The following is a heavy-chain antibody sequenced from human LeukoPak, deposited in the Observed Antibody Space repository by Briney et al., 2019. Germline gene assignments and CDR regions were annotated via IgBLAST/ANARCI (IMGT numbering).Heavy chain of an antibody. CDR1: GFTFSSYG. D-gene: IGHD2-2*01. CDR2: IWYDGSNR. CDR3: ARDFCSTTSCYDY. Sequence: PGRSLGLSCAASGFTFSSYGMHWVRQAPGKGLEWVALIWYDGSNRYYADSVKGRFTISKDTSKNTLYLQMDSLRAEDTAVYYCARDFCSTTSCYDYWGQGTLVTVSS. V-gene: IGHV3-33*01. J-gene: IGHJ4*02.